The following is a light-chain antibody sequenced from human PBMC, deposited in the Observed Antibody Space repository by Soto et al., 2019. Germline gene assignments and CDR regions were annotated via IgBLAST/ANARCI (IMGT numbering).Light chain of an antibody. CDR1: ETVSSN. J-gene: IGKJ2*01. CDR2: GAT. Sequence: TVVTRSPAKLCVPWGPEASLYCSASETVSSNLAWYQQKIGQAARLLIYGATTRATGIPARFSGSGSGTALTLTISRLQHEDFAPYYCHQDNGSPPGTFAQGTKVDI. V-gene: IGKV3D-15*01. CDR3: HQDNGSPPGT.